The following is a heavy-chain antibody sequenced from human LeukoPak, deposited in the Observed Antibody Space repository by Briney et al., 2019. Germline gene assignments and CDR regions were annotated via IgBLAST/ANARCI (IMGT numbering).Heavy chain of an antibody. V-gene: IGHV1-69*13. CDR1: GGTFSSYA. CDR2: IIPIFGTA. CDR3: AALRGARGYYYYYMDV. Sequence: SVKVSCKASGGTFSSYAISWVRQAPGQGLEWMGGIIPIFGTANYAQKFQGRVTITADESTSTAYMELSSLRSEDTAVYYCAALRGARGYYYYYMDVWGKGTTVTISS. D-gene: IGHD3-10*01. J-gene: IGHJ6*03.